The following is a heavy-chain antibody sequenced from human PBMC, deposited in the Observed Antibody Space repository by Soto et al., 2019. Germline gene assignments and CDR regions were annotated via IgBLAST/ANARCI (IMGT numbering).Heavy chain of an antibody. D-gene: IGHD3-10*01. J-gene: IGHJ6*02. CDR3: ARVLYYYGSGSHYGMDV. Sequence: PSETLSLTCAVYGGSFSGYYWSWIRQPPGKGLEWIGEINHSGSTNYNPSLKSRVTISVDTSKNQFSLKLSSVTAADTAVYYCARVLYYYGSGSHYGMDVWGQGTTVTVSS. CDR2: INHSGST. CDR1: GGSFSGYY. V-gene: IGHV4-34*01.